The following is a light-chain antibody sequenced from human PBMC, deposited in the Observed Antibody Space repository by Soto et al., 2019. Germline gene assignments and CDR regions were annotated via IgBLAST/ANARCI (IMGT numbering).Light chain of an antibody. CDR2: GAS. CDR1: QSVRSRY. Sequence: EIVLTQSPGTLSLSPGERATLSSRASQSVRSRYLAWYQQKPGQAPRLLIYGASSRATGIPDRFSGSGSGTDFTLTITRLEPEDFAVYYCQQYGGSPPVTFGQGTKLEIK. V-gene: IGKV3-20*01. CDR3: QQYGGSPPVT. J-gene: IGKJ2*01.